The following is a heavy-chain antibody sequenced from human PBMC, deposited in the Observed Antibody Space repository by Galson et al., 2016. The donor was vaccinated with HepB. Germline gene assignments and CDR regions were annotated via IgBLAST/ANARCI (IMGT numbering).Heavy chain of an antibody. D-gene: IGHD3-3*01. CDR3: TRRPYDFWRGYYPDY. V-gene: IGHV3-49*03. CDR2: IRSKAYGGTT. J-gene: IGHJ4*02. CDR1: GFTFGDYA. Sequence: SLRLSCAASGFTFGDYAMSWFRQAPGKGLEWVGFIRSKAYGGTTEHAASVKGRFTISRDDSKSIAYLQMNSLKTEDTAVYYCTRRPYDFWRGYYPDYWGQGTLVTVSS.